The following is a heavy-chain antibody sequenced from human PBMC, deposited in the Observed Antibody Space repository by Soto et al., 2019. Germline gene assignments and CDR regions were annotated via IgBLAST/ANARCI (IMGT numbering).Heavy chain of an antibody. Sequence: KQSQTLSLTCAISGDSVSSNSAAWNWIRQSPSRGLEWLGRTYYRSKWYNDYAVSVKSRITINPDTSKNQFSLQLNSVTPEDTAVYYCASSSEAEDGKQLVNWYFDLWGRGTLVTVSS. CDR1: GDSVSSNSAA. V-gene: IGHV6-1*01. J-gene: IGHJ2*01. D-gene: IGHD6-6*01. CDR3: ASSSEAEDGKQLVNWYFDL. CDR2: TYYRSKWYN.